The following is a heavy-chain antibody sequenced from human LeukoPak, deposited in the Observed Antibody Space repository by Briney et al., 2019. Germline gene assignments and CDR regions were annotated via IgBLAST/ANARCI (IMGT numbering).Heavy chain of an antibody. V-gene: IGHV3-74*01. CDR2: INSDGSST. CDR1: GFTFSSYW. J-gene: IGHJ3*02. D-gene: IGHD6-19*01. Sequence: GGSLRLSCAASGFTFSSYWMHWVRQAPGKGLVWVSRINSDGSSTSYADSVKGRFTISRDNAKNTLYLQMNSLRAEDTAVYYCAKVGSSGWYSAFDIWGQGTMVTVSS. CDR3: AKVGSSGWYSAFDI.